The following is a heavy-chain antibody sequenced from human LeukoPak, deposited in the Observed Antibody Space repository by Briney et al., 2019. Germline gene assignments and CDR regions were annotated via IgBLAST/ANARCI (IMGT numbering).Heavy chain of an antibody. Sequence: GGSLRLSCAASGFTFSSYGMSWVRQAPGKGLEWVSAISGSGGSTYYADSVKGRFTISRDNSKNTLYLQMNSLRAEDTAVYYCAKVESGGSGWYPDYWGQGTLVTVSS. V-gene: IGHV3-23*01. CDR1: GFTFSSYG. CDR3: AKVESGGSGWYPDY. D-gene: IGHD6-19*01. J-gene: IGHJ4*02. CDR2: ISGSGGST.